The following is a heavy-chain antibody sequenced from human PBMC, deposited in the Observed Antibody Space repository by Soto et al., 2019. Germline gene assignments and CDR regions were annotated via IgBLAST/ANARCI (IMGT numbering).Heavy chain of an antibody. D-gene: IGHD6-19*01. J-gene: IGHJ3*02. V-gene: IGHV3-23*01. Sequence: GGSLRLSCAASGFIFSSYAMSWVRQAPGKGLEWVSAISGSGTTAYYADSVKGRFTFSRDNSKKTMYLQMNSLRAEDTAVYYCAKTTEGWFNAFEIWGQGTMVTVSS. CDR2: ISGSGTTA. CDR1: GFIFSSYA. CDR3: AKTTEGWFNAFEI.